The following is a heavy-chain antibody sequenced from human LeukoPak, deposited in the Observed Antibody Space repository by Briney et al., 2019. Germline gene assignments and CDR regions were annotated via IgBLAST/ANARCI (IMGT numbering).Heavy chain of an antibody. V-gene: IGHV1-8*01. CDR3: ARGRLNGNVDF. D-gene: IGHD1-20*01. Sequence: GASAKVSCKTSGYTFTGYDVNWVRQAAGQGFEWMGWTNPNSGDTGYAHNLQGRITITRDSSTATVFMELSSLRSEDTAMYYCARGRLNGNVDFWGQGTPVTVSS. J-gene: IGHJ4*02. CDR2: TNPNSGDT. CDR1: GYTFTGYD.